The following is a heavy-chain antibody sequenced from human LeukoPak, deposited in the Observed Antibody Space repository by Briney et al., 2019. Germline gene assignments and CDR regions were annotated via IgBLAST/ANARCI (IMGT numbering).Heavy chain of an antibody. J-gene: IGHJ4*02. CDR3: AREAFKKHDY. CDR2: IKQDGSEK. Sequence: GGSLRLSCVASGFTFSSYWMSWVRQAPGKGLEWVANIKQDGSEKYYVDSVKGRFTISRDNAKNSLYLQMNSLRAEDTAVYYCAREAFKKHDYWGQGTLVTVSS. V-gene: IGHV3-7*01. CDR1: GFTFSSYW.